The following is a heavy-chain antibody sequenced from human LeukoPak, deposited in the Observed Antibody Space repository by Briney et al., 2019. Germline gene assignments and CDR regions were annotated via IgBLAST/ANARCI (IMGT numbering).Heavy chain of an antibody. CDR3: ARDRIAARPPYYYYMDV. D-gene: IGHD6-6*01. Sequence: PSETLSLTCTVSGGSISSYYWSWIRQPPGKGLEWIGYIYYSGSTNYHPSLKSRVTISVDTSNNQFSLKQSSVTAADTAVYYCARDRIAARPPYYYYMDVWGKGTTVTVSS. CDR2: IYYSGST. V-gene: IGHV4-59*01. CDR1: GGSISSYY. J-gene: IGHJ6*03.